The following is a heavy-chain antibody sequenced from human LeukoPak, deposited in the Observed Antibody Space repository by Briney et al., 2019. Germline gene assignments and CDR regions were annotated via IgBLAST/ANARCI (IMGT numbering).Heavy chain of an antibody. V-gene: IGHV1-46*01. Sequence: ASVKVSCKASGYTFTSYYMHWVRQAPGQGLEWMGRINPSGGSTSYAQKLQGRVTMTSDTSTSTVYMELSSLRSEDTAVYYCARESYDSGSYGYYYYGMDVWGQGTPVTVSS. CDR1: GYTFTSYY. CDR2: INPSGGST. J-gene: IGHJ6*02. D-gene: IGHD1-26*01. CDR3: ARESYDSGSYGYYYYGMDV.